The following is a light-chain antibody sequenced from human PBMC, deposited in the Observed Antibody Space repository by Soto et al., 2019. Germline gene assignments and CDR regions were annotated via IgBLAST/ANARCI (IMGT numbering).Light chain of an antibody. CDR2: EVS. V-gene: IGLV2-14*01. CDR1: SSDVGGYKY. CDR3: TSSTSGSLYV. Sequence: QSALTQPASVSGSPGQSITISCTGTSSDVGGYKYVSWYQQYPGKVPKLLIYEVSSRPSGVSNRFSGSKSGNTASLTISGLQAEDEADYFCTSSTSGSLYVFGIGTKLTVL. J-gene: IGLJ1*01.